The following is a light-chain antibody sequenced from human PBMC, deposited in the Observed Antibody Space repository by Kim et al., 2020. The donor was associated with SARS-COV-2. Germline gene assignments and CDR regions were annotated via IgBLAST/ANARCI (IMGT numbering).Light chain of an antibody. V-gene: IGKV1-5*03. J-gene: IGKJ4*01. CDR1: QSISPW. CDR2: KAS. CDR3: QQYSRSVS. Sequence: SAGVGDSVTITCRASQSISPWLAWYQQKPGKAPQVLIYKASLLETGVPSRFSGSGSGTEFTLTISSLQPDDFATYFCQQYSRSVSFGGGTKVDIK.